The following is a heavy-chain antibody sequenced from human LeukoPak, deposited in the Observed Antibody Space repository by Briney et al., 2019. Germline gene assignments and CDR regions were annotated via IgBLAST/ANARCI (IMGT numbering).Heavy chain of an antibody. CDR1: GYTFTGYY. J-gene: IGHJ4*02. CDR2: INPNSGGT. D-gene: IGHD3-22*01. V-gene: IGHV1-2*02. CDR3: ARVDYYDSIPDY. Sequence: GASVKVSCKASGYTFTGYYMHWVRQAPGQGLEWMGWINPNSGGTNYAQKFQGRVTMTRDTSISTAYMELRRLRSDDTAVYYCARVDYYDSIPDYWGQGTLVTVSS.